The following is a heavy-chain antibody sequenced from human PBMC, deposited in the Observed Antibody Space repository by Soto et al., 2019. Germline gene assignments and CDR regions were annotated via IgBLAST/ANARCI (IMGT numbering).Heavy chain of an antibody. D-gene: IGHD3-22*01. Sequence: PGGSLRLSCAASGLTFISYWMTWVRQAPWKGLEWVANIEPNGGEKYYLDSVKGRFTISRDNAKNTLHLQMNSLRAEDTAVYYCAKDPPVRDYDSSGYYSRFDPWGQGNLVTVSS. J-gene: IGHJ5*02. CDR2: IEPNGGEK. V-gene: IGHV3-7*03. CDR1: GLTFISYW. CDR3: AKDPPVRDYDSSGYYSRFDP.